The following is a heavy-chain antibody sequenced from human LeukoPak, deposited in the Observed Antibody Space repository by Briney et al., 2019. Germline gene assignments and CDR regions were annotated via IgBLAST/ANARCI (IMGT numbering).Heavy chain of an antibody. J-gene: IGHJ3*02. D-gene: IGHD3-22*01. CDR2: IYYSGST. CDR1: GGSISGYY. Sequence: SETLSLTCTVSGGSISGYYWSWIRQSPGKGLVWIGYIYYSGSTNYNPSLKSRVTISIDMSRNQFSLKLSSVTAADTALYYCARHFTYYYDSSGYPRDAVDIWGQGTTVTVSS. CDR3: ARHFTYYYDSSGYPRDAVDI. V-gene: IGHV4-59*08.